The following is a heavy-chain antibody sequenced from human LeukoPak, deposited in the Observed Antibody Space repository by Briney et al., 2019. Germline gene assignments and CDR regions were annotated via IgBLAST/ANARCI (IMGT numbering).Heavy chain of an antibody. D-gene: IGHD5-12*01. CDR2: MNPNSGNT. Sequence: ASVKVSCKASGYTFTGYYMHWVRQATGQGLEWMGWMNPNSGNTGYAQKFQGRVTMIRDTSISTAYMELSSLRSDDTAVYYCARESNGGYGFDYWGQGTLVTVAS. V-gene: IGHV1-2*02. J-gene: IGHJ4*02. CDR3: ARESNGGYGFDY. CDR1: GYTFTGYY.